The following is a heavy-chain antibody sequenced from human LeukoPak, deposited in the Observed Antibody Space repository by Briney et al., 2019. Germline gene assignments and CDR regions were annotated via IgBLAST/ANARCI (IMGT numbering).Heavy chain of an antibody. V-gene: IGHV1-2*02. D-gene: IGHD4-23*01. CDR3: AIRTYGGNSKNWFDP. CDR2: INPNSGGT. Sequence: GASVKVSCKASGYTFTGYYMHWVRQAPGQGLEWMGWINPNSGGTNYAQKFQGRVTITADKSTSTAYMELSSLRSEDTAVYYCAIRTYGGNSKNWFDPWGQGTLVTVSS. J-gene: IGHJ5*02. CDR1: GYTFTGYY.